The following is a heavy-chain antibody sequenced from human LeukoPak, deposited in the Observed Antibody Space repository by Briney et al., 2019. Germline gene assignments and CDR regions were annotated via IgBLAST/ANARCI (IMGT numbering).Heavy chain of an antibody. D-gene: IGHD5-12*01. CDR3: ARWGHSDYSPFPTKFDC. Sequence: GGSLRLSCAASGFTFSSFQMTWVRQAPGKGLEWVSYIGGGDSQIFYADSVKGRFTISRDNAKNSLYLQMSSLRPEDTAIYYCARWGHSDYSPFPTKFDCWGQGTLVTVSS. CDR1: GFTFSSFQ. J-gene: IGHJ4*02. CDR2: IGGGDSQI. V-gene: IGHV3-48*03.